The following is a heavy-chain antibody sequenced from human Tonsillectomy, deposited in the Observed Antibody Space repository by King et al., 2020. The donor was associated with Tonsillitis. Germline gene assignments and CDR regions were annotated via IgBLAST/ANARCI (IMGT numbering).Heavy chain of an antibody. D-gene: IGHD5-12*01. J-gene: IGHJ6*03. V-gene: IGHV3-23*04. CDR3: AKTAPIYYYYMDV. CDR2: ISSSGGST. Sequence: VQLVESGGGLVQPGGSLRLSCAASGFTFSSYAMSWVRQAPGKGLEWVAAISSSGGSTYYADSVKGRFTISRDNSKDTLYLQMNSLRAEDTAVYFCAKTAPIYYYYMDVWGKGTTVTVSS. CDR1: GFTFSSYA.